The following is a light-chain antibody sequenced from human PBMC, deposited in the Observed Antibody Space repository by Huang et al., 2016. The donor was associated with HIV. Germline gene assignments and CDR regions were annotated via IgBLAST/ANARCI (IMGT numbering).Light chain of an antibody. V-gene: IGKV3-15*01. Sequence: VMTQSPVTLSVSPGERATLSCRASQNVSSDLAWYQQRPGHPPRLPMYGASTRATGLPARFSGSGSGTEFTLTISSLQSEDFAVYYCQQYNKWPLFTFGPGTKVDIK. CDR3: QQYNKWPLFT. CDR1: QNVSSD. CDR2: GAS. J-gene: IGKJ3*01.